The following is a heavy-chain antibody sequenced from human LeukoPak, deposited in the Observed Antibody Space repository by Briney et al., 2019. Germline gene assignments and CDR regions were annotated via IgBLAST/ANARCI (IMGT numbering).Heavy chain of an antibody. V-gene: IGHV1-8*02. CDR1: GGTFSSYT. J-gene: IGHJ2*01. CDR2: MNPNSGNT. D-gene: IGHD4-17*01. Sequence: ASVKVSCKASGGTFSSYTINWVRQATGQGLEWMGWMNPNSGNTGYAQKFQGRVTMTRNTSISTAYMELSSLRSEDTAVYYCARSYTVTTSDWYFDLWGRGTLVTVSS. CDR3: ARSYTVTTSDWYFDL.